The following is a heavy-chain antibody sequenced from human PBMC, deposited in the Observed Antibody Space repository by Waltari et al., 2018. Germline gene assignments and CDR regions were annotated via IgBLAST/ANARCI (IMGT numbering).Heavy chain of an antibody. Sequence: QVHLVQYGAEVQQPGASVRVSFQPSGYTFTHHYIYWGRQAPGQGLEWMGWINPKSGATNPAQKFQGRVTLTRDTSTSTVYMELRGLTSDDTAIYYCARDLFPNFWSGYGFDIWGQGTKVTVSS. CDR1: GYTFTHHY. CDR2: INPKSGAT. D-gene: IGHD3-3*01. CDR3: ARDLFPNFWSGYGFDI. V-gene: IGHV1-2*02. J-gene: IGHJ3*02.